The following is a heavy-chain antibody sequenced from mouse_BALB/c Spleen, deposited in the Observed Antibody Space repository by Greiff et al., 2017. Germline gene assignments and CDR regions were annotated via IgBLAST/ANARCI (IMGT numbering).Heavy chain of an antibody. CDR3: ARSFYYDYDGPFAY. J-gene: IGHJ3*01. CDR2: ISSGGST. V-gene: IGHV5-6-5*01. CDR1: GFTFSSYA. Sequence: DVKLVESGGGLVKPGGSLKLSCAASGFTFSSYAMSWVRQTPEKRLEWVASISSGGSTYYPDSVKGRFTISRDNARNILYLQMSSLRSEDTAMYYCARSFYYDYDGPFAYWGQGTLVTVSA. D-gene: IGHD2-4*01.